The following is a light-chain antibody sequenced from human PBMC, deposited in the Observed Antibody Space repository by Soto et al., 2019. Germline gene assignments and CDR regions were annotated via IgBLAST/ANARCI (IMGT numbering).Light chain of an antibody. J-gene: IGKJ3*01. CDR3: QQYYSYPLFT. V-gene: IGKV1-8*01. Sequence: AIRMTQSPSSFSASTGDRVTITCRASQGISSYLAWYQQKPGKAPKLLIYAASILQSGVPSRFSGSGSGTDFTLTISCLQSEDFATYYCQQYYSYPLFTFGPGTKVDIK. CDR2: AAS. CDR1: QGISSY.